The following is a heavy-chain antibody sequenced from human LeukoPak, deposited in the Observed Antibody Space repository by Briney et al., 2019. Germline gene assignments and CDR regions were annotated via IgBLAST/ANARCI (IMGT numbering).Heavy chain of an antibody. CDR3: VRDRVGPDY. CDR1: GFTFSSAW. CDR2: ITDDATT. D-gene: IGHD1-26*01. Sequence: GGSLRLSCAASGFTFSSAWMHWVRQAPGTGLVGVSRITDDATTTYADSVRGRFTISRDNAKNILYLQMNSLRAEDTAVYYCVRDRVGPDYWGQGTLVTVSS. V-gene: IGHV3-74*03. J-gene: IGHJ4*02.